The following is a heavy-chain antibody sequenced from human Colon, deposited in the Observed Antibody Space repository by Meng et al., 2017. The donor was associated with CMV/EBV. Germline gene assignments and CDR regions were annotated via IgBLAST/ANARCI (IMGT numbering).Heavy chain of an antibody. CDR2: ISGSEGSI. J-gene: IGHJ5*01. CDR3: AKGGDTSIVTRWFDS. Sequence: GGSLRLSCTVSGFSTGDSFMAWVRQAPGKGLEWVSSISGSEGSIYYADSAKGRFTISRDNSKKTLYLEMSSLRVDDTAVYYCAKGGDTSIVTRWFDSWGQGTLVTVSS. CDR1: GFSTGDSF. D-gene: IGHD5-18*01. V-gene: IGHV3-23*01.